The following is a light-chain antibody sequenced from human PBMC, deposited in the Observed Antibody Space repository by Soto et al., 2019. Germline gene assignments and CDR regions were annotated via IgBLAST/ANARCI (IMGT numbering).Light chain of an antibody. J-gene: IGLJ3*02. CDR1: NSDVGSHNF. CDR2: EAS. V-gene: IGLV2-23*01. CDR3: CSLTNGATWV. Sequence: QSALTQPASVSGSPGQSITISCTGTNSDVGSHNFVSWYQQYPGKAPKLLIYEASKRPSGLSNRFSGSKSGNTASLTSSGLQAEDEADYSCCSLTNGATWVFGGGTKLTVL.